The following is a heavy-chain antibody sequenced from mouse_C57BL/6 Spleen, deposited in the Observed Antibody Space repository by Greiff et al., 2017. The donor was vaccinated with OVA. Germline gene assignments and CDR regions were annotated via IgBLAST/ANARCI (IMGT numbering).Heavy chain of an antibody. CDR3: ARDLWFAY. J-gene: IGHJ3*01. CDR2: ISYDGSN. V-gene: IGHV3-6*01. CDR1: GYSITSGYY. Sequence: DVQLQESGPGLVKPSQSLSLTCSVTGYSITSGYYWNWIRQFPGNKLEWMGYISYDGSNNYNPSLKNRISITRDTSKNQFFLKLNSVTTEDTATYYCARDLWFAYWGQGTLVTVSA.